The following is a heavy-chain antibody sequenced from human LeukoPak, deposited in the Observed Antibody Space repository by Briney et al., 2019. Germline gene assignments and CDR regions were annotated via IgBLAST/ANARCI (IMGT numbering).Heavy chain of an antibody. Sequence: SGGSLRLSCAASGFTFSSYDMSWVRQAPGKGLEWVSAISGSGGSTYYADSVKGRFTISRDNSKNTLSLQMNSLRAEDTAVYYCARGKTDFDYWGQGTLVTVSS. CDR3: ARGKTDFDY. J-gene: IGHJ4*02. D-gene: IGHD2-21*02. V-gene: IGHV3-23*01. CDR2: ISGSGGST. CDR1: GFTFSSYD.